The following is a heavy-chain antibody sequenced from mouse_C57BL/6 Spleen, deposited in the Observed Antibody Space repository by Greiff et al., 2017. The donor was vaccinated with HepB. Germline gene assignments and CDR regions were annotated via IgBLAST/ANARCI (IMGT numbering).Heavy chain of an antibody. D-gene: IGHD4-1*01. CDR2: IYPGNSDT. V-gene: IGHV1-5*01. Sequence: EVQLQQSGTVLARPGASVKMSCKTSGYTFTSYWMHWVNQRPGQGLEWIGAIYPGNSDTSYNQKFKGKAKLTAVTSASTAYMELSSLTNEDSAVYYCTREGANWDGTYFDYWGQGTTLTVSS. CDR3: TREGANWDGTYFDY. J-gene: IGHJ2*01. CDR1: GYTFTSYW.